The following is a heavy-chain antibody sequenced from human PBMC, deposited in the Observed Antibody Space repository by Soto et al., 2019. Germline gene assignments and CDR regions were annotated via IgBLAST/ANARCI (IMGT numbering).Heavy chain of an antibody. Sequence: SETLSLTCTVSGVSVNSENYCWSWIRQPPGKGLEWIGYVCDTGSTNYNPSLKSRVTISVDTSKNQFSLKLSSVTAADTAVYYCVRGGDVTIFGLGPIDYWGQGTLVTVSS. D-gene: IGHD3-3*01. CDR3: VRGGDVTIFGLGPIDY. CDR2: VCDTGST. V-gene: IGHV4-61*01. CDR1: GVSVNSENYC. J-gene: IGHJ4*02.